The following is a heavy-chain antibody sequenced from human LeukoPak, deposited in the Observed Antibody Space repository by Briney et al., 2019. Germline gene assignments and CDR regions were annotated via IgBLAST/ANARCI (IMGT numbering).Heavy chain of an antibody. CDR3: ARIAVVNAFDI. Sequence: ASVKVSCKASGYTFTSYGISWVRQAPGQGLEWMGIINPSGGSTSYAQKFQGRVTMTRDTSTSTVYMELSSLRSEDTAVYYCARIAVVNAFDIWGQGTMVTVSS. J-gene: IGHJ3*02. D-gene: IGHD4-23*01. CDR2: INPSGGST. CDR1: GYTFTSYG. V-gene: IGHV1-46*01.